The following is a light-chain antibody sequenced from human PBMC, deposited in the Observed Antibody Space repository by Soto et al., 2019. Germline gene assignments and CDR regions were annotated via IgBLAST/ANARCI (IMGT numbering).Light chain of an antibody. CDR1: QSVSSSY. V-gene: IGKV3-20*01. CDR2: GAS. J-gene: IGKJ4*01. Sequence: EIVLTQSPGTLSLSPGERATLSCRASQSVSSSYLAWYQQRPGQAPRLLIYGASNRATGIPDRFSGSGSGTDFTLTISSLQSEDCAIYYCQQYHTWPITFGGGTKVDIK. CDR3: QQYHTWPIT.